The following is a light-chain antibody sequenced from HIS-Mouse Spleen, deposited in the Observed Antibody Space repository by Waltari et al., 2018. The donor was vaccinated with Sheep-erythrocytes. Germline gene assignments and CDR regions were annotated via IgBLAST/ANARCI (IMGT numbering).Light chain of an antibody. V-gene: IGLV2-23*01. J-gene: IGLJ3*02. CDR1: SSDVGSYNL. CDR2: EGS. CDR3: CSYAGSSTWV. Sequence: QSALTQPASVSGSPGQSITLSCTVTSSDVGSYNLVSWYQQHPGKAPKLMIYEGSKRPSGVSNRFSGSKSGNTASLTISGLQAEDEADYYCCSYAGSSTWVFGGGTKLTVL.